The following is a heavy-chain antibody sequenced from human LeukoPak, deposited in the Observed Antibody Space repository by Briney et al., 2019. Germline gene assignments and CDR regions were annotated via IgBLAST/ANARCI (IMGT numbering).Heavy chain of an antibody. Sequence: PGGSLRLSCAASGFSFSSYAMHWVRQAPGKGLEWVAVISYDGSNKYYADSVKGRFTISRDNSKNTLYLQMNSLRAEDTAVYYCAKESYDFWSGPPDYYYGMDVWGQGTTVTVSS. CDR1: GFSFSSYA. V-gene: IGHV3-30*04. D-gene: IGHD3-3*01. CDR3: AKESYDFWSGPPDYYYGMDV. J-gene: IGHJ6*02. CDR2: ISYDGSNK.